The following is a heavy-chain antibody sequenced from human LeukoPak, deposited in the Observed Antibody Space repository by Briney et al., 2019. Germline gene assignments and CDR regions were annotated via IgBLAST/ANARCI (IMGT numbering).Heavy chain of an antibody. V-gene: IGHV4-59*01. CDR1: GGSISSYY. Sequence: SETLSLTCTVSGGSISSYYWSWIRQPPGKGPEWIGYIYYSGSTNYNPSLRSRVTISVDTSKNQFFLKLSSVTAADTAVYYCATYRKRAAGGYRGLFDYWGQEPLVTVSS. CDR3: ATYRKRAAGGYRGLFDY. D-gene: IGHD6-13*01. J-gene: IGHJ4*02. CDR2: IYYSGST.